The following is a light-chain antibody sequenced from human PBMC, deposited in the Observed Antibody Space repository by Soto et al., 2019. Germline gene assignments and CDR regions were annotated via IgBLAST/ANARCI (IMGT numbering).Light chain of an antibody. CDR3: CSYAGSSTLVV. Sequence: QSVLTQPASVSGSPGQSITISCTGTSSDVGSYNLVSWYQQHPGKAPKLMISNRFSGSKSGNTASLTISGLQAEDEADYYCCSYAGSSTLVVFGGGTKLTVL. V-gene: IGLV2-23*01. CDR1: SSDVGSYNL. J-gene: IGLJ2*01.